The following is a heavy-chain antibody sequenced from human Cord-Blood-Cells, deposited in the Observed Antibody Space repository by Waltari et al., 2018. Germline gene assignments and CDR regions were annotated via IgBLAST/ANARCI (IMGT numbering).Heavy chain of an antibody. V-gene: IGHV4-4*07. J-gene: IGHJ5*02. Sequence: QVQLQESGPGLVKPSETLSLTCTVSGGSISSYYWSWIRQPAGKGLEWIGRVYTRGSTNYNPSCSSRVTMSVDTSKHQFSLKRSSVTAADTAVYYCARMGRAAAGTGWFDPWGQGTLVTVSS. CDR3: ARMGRAAAGTGWFDP. CDR2: VYTRGST. D-gene: IGHD6-13*01. CDR1: GGSISSYY.